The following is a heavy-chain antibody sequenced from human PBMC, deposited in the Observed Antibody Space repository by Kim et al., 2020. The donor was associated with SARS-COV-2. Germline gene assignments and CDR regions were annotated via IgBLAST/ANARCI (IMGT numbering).Heavy chain of an antibody. Sequence: GGSLRLSCAASGFTVDNNHMTWVRLAPGKGLEWVSLIYRRGDAYYADSVRERFTISRENSKNTVLLQMNSLRVEDTAVYYCARGGTGPYFFDIWGQATLV. J-gene: IGHJ4*02. D-gene: IGHD2-8*02. V-gene: IGHV3-66*01. CDR1: GFTVDNNH. CDR3: ARGGTGPYFFDI. CDR2: IYRRGDA.